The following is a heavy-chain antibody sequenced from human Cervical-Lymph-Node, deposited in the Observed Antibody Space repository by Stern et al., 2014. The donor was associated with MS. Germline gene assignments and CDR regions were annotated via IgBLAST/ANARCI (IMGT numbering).Heavy chain of an antibody. CDR3: AGSGTYYPDY. D-gene: IGHD3-3*01. CDR1: GGSISSYY. J-gene: IGHJ4*02. CDR2: VHYSGTT. V-gene: IGHV4-59*08. Sequence: VHLVESGPGLVKPSETLSLTCSVSGGSISSYYWNWIRQPPGKGLEWIANVHYSGTTTYNPSLQSRGTLLLDNSLKQNSLNTTSGTAADTAVYYCAGSGTYYPDYWGQGILVTVSS.